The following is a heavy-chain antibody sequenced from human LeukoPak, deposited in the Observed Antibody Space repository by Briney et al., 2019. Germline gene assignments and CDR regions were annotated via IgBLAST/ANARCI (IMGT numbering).Heavy chain of an antibody. J-gene: IGHJ4*02. V-gene: IGHV1-2*02. D-gene: IGHD3-9*01. CDR3: ARSPHILTGENFDY. CDR1: GYTFTGYF. Sequence: ASVKVSCKASGYTFTGYFIHRARQAPGQGLEWMGWINPNSGGTNYAQKFQDRVSMTRDTSISTAYMHLSRLRSDDTAVYYCARSPHILTGENFDYWGQGTLLTVSS. CDR2: INPNSGGT.